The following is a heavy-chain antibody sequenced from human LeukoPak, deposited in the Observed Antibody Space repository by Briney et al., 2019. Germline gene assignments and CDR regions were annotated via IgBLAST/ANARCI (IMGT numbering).Heavy chain of an antibody. CDR3: AKPGLLGTSWYSFDY. Sequence: GGSLRLSCAASGFTFSSYGMHWVRQAPGKGLEWVAVISYDGSNKYYADSVKGRFTISRDNSKNTLYLQMNSLRAEDTAVYYWAKPGLLGTSWYSFDYGAREPRVPVSS. D-gene: IGHD6-13*01. J-gene: IGHJ4*02. CDR1: GFTFSSYG. V-gene: IGHV3-30*18. CDR2: ISYDGSNK.